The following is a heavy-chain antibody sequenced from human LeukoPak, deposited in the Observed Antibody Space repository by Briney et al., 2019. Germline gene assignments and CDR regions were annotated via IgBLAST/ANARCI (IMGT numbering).Heavy chain of an antibody. D-gene: IGHD5-24*01. Sequence: PGGSLRLSCAASGFTVSSNYMSWVRQAPGKGLEWVSSISSTSSYIYYADSVKGRFTISRDNAKNSLYVQMNNLRAEDTAVYYCARDQGDAYYYFDFWGQGTLVTVSS. CDR2: ISSTSSYI. CDR1: GFTVSSNY. V-gene: IGHV3-21*06. CDR3: ARDQGDAYYYFDF. J-gene: IGHJ4*02.